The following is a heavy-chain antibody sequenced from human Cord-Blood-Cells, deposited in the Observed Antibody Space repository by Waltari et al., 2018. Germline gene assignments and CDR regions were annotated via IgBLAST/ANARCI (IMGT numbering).Heavy chain of an antibody. CDR1: GGSFSGYY. J-gene: IGHJ4*02. D-gene: IGHD3-16*02. Sequence: YGGSFSGYYWSWIRQPPGKGLEWIGEINHSGSTNYNPSLKSRVTISVDTSKNQFSLKLSSVTAADTAVYYCGRSPHFDYWGQGTLVTVSS. CDR2: INHSGST. V-gene: IGHV4-34*01. CDR3: GRSPHFDY.